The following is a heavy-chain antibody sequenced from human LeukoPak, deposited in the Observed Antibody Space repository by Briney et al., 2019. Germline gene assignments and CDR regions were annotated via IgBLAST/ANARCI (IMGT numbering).Heavy chain of an antibody. J-gene: IGHJ3*02. Sequence: GGSLRLSCAASGFTFSSYWMSWVRQAPGKGLEWVANIKQDGSEKYYVDSVKGRFTISRDNAKNSLYLQMNSLRAEDTAVYYCARVTTRAVLDAFDIWGQGIMVTVSS. CDR1: GFTFSSYW. D-gene: IGHD3-22*01. CDR2: IKQDGSEK. V-gene: IGHV3-7*01. CDR3: ARVTTRAVLDAFDI.